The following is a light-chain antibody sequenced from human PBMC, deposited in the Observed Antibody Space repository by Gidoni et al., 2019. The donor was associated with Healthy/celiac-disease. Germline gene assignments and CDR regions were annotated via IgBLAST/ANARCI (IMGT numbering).Light chain of an antibody. CDR2: DAS. Sequence: DIQMTQSPSSLSASVGDRVTITCQASQDISNYLNWYQQKPGKAPKLLIYDASNLEKGVPSRFSGSGSGTDFTFTISSLQPEDIATYYCQQYDNLPYTFGHGTKLEIK. CDR3: QQYDNLPYT. CDR1: QDISNY. J-gene: IGKJ2*01. V-gene: IGKV1-33*01.